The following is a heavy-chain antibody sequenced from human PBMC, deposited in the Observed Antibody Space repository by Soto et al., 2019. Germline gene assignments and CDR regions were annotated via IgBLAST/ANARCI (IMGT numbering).Heavy chain of an antibody. CDR2: IKEDGSEK. CDR3: ARYRSLDP. CDR1: GFILRNYW. Sequence: GGSWRLSCADSGFILRNYWMSWVRQAPGMGLQWVASIKEDGSEKYYVDPVKGRFTISRENAKNSLYLQMNSLRAEDTAVYYCARYRSLDPWGQGILVTVSS. D-gene: IGHD3-16*02. J-gene: IGHJ5*02. V-gene: IGHV3-7*03.